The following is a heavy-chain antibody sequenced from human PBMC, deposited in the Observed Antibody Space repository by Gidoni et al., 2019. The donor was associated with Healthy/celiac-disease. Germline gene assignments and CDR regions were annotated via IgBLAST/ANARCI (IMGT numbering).Heavy chain of an antibody. CDR1: GGSFSGYY. CDR2: INHSGST. J-gene: IGHJ4*02. Sequence: QVQLQQCGAGLLKPSETLSLTCAVYGGSFSGYYWSWIRQPPGKGLEWIGEINHSGSTNYNPSLKSRVTISVDTSKNQFSLKLSSVTAADTAVYYCARRSLWFGESYYFDYWGQGTLVTVSS. V-gene: IGHV4-34*01. D-gene: IGHD3-10*01. CDR3: ARRSLWFGESYYFDY.